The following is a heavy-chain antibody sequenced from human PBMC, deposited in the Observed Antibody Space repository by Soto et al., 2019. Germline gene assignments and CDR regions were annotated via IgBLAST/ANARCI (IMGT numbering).Heavy chain of an antibody. CDR1: GYIFTNYG. V-gene: IGHV1-18*01. D-gene: IGHD3-3*01. CDR3: ARDVSIFELPIAGGAFDI. CDR2: ISPYNGNT. J-gene: IGHJ3*02. Sequence: QVQLVQSGAAVKQPGASVRVSCKASGYIFTNYGLSWVRQAPVQGLEWMGWISPYNGNTNYAKKFQGRVTMTTDTSTSPAYMDLGSLRSDDTALYYCARDVSIFELPIAGGAFDIWGHGTMVTVSS.